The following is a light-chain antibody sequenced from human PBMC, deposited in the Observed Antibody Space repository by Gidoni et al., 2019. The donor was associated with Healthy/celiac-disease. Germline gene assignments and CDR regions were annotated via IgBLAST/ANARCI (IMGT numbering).Light chain of an antibody. CDR1: SSNIGNNY. CDR2: DNN. CDR3: GTWDSSLSAVV. J-gene: IGLJ2*01. V-gene: IGLV1-51*01. Sequence: HSVLTPPPSVSAAPGQKVTISCSGSSSNIGNNYVSWYQQLPGTAPKLLIYDNNKRPSGIPDRFSGSKSGTSATLGITGLQTGDEADYYCGTWDSSLSAVVFGGGTKLTVL.